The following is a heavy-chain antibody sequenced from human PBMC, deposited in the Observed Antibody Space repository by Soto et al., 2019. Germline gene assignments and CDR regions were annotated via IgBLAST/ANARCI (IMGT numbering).Heavy chain of an antibody. V-gene: IGHV3-21*01. CDR3: AREGYDFWSGQRYYGMDV. CDR1: GFTFSSYS. J-gene: IGHJ6*02. Sequence: PGGSLRLSCAASGFTFSSYSMNWVRQAPGKGLEWVSSISSSSSYIYYADPVKGRFTISRDNAKNSLYLQMNSLRAEDTAVYYCAREGYDFWSGQRYYGMDVWGQGTTVTVSS. CDR2: ISSSSSYI. D-gene: IGHD3-3*01.